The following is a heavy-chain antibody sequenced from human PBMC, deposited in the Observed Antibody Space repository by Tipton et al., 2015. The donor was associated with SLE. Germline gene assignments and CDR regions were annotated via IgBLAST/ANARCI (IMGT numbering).Heavy chain of an antibody. D-gene: IGHD2-2*01. Sequence: TLSLTCTVSGGSISSHYWSWIRQPPGKGLEWIGYIDDSGNTDYTPSLKSRVTISVDTSKNQFSLKLSSVTAADTAVYYCARRPPYQPRNEYFDLWAVAPWSLSPQ. CDR3: ARRPPYQPRNEYFDL. V-gene: IGHV4-59*11. CDR1: GGSISSHY. CDR2: IDDSGNT. J-gene: IGHJ2*01.